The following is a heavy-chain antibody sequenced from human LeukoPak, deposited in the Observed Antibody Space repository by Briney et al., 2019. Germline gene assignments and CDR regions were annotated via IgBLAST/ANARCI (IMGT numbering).Heavy chain of an antibody. CDR3: ARAFLGGDY. D-gene: IGHD3-3*02. CDR1: GFTFSTYS. J-gene: IGHJ4*02. V-gene: IGHV3-48*02. Sequence: GGSLRLPCVASGFTFSTYSMNWVRQAPGKGLEWVSYISDTSYTIYYADSVKGRFTISRDNAKNSLYLQMSRLRDEDMAVYYCARAFLGGDYWGQGTLVTVSS. CDR2: ISDTSYTI.